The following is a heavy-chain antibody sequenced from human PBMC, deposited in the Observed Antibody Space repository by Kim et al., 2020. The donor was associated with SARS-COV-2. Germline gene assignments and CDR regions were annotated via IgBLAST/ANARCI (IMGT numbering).Heavy chain of an antibody. CDR3: ARATAGVFEY. CDR1: GFTFTTYP. V-gene: IGHV3-30-3*01. J-gene: IGHJ4*02. CDR2: ISFDGSNK. Sequence: GGSLRLSCAASGFTFTTYPMNWVRQAPGKGLEWVAAISFDGSNKYYADSVKGRFTISRDNSKNTLYLQMDSLRAEDTAMFYCARATAGVFEYWGQGTLVTVSS. D-gene: IGHD2-21*02.